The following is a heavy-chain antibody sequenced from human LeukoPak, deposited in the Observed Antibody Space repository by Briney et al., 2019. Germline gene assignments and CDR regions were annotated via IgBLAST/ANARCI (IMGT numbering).Heavy chain of an antibody. J-gene: IGHJ4*02. CDR3: ARDRVTMVRGVRSPFDY. D-gene: IGHD3-10*01. CDR1: GYTFTGYY. CDR2: INPNSGGT. Sequence: ASVKVSCKASGYTFTGYYMHWVRQAPGQGLGWMGWINPNSGGTNYAQKFQGRVTMTRDTSISTACMELSRLRSDDTAVYYCARDRVTMVRGVRSPFDYWGQGTLVTVSS. V-gene: IGHV1-2*02.